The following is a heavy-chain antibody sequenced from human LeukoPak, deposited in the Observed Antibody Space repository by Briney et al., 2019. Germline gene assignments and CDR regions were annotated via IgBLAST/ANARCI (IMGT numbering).Heavy chain of an antibody. J-gene: IGHJ5*02. CDR1: SGSISSGSSY. CDR2: LYTSGST. V-gene: IGHV4-61*09. CDR3: ARGYSGSGTYWLDP. Sequence: PSETLSLTCTVSSGSISSGSSYWSWIREPAGKGLEWIGHLYTSGSTNYNPSLKSRLTISVDSSKNQFSLKLSSVTAADTAVYYCARGYSGSGTYWLDPWGQGTLVIVSS. D-gene: IGHD3-10*01.